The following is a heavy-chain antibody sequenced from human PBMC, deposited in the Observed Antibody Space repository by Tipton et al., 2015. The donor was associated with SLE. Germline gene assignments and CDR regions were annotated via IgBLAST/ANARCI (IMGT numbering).Heavy chain of an antibody. D-gene: IGHD3-10*01. CDR2: VYSGGDAT. J-gene: IGHJ4*02. CDR3: VKWLSINGWFADH. V-gene: IGHV3-23*03. CDR1: GFTFSYYA. Sequence: SLRLSCATSGFTFSYYAMSWVRQAPGQGLEWVSVVYSGGDATYYADFVQGRFSISRDNLRDTLFLQMNGLRAEDTAIYYCVKWLSINGWFADHWSQGALVTVSS.